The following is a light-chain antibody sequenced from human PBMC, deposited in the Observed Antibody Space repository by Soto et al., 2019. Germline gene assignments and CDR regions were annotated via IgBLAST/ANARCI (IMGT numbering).Light chain of an antibody. CDR2: AAS. V-gene: IGKV3-20*01. CDR1: QTLSIKS. Sequence: EIVLTQSPDTLSLSPGERATLFCRASQTLSIKSLAWYQQKPGQAPRLLIYAASTRDTGIPDRFNGSGSGTDYALTISRLEPEDFAVYYCQQYDGAPLTFGPGTKVYVK. J-gene: IGKJ3*01. CDR3: QQYDGAPLT.